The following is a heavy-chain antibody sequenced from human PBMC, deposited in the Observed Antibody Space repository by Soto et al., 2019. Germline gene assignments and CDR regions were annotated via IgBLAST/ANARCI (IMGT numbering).Heavy chain of an antibody. Sequence: GWYLRLSCAATAFTFSSYVLTWFRQAPLNVLEWVSGISCSADSTHYAGSVKVRSIISRDNSKTTLSLQINNLRAEDTAVYYCARVSLGASTIADYSYYGMDVWGQGTTVT. CDR3: ARVSLGASTIADYSYYGMDV. CDR1: AFTFSSYV. CDR2: ISCSADST. D-gene: IGHD1-26*01. J-gene: IGHJ6*02. V-gene: IGHV3-23*01.